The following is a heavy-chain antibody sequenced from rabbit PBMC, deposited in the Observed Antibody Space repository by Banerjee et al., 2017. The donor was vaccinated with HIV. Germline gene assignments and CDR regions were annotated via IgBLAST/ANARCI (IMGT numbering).Heavy chain of an antibody. D-gene: IGHD1-1*01. Sequence: QEQLVESGGGLVQPEGSLTLTCTASGFSFSVSYYMCWVRQAPGKGLEWIACIYAGSSGTTYYASWAKGRFTISKTSSTTVTLQMTSLTAADTATYFCASGSAYYNLNLWGPGTLVT. CDR2: IYAGSSGTT. CDR3: ASGSAYYNLNL. V-gene: IGHV1S45*01. CDR1: GFSFSVSYY. J-gene: IGHJ4*01.